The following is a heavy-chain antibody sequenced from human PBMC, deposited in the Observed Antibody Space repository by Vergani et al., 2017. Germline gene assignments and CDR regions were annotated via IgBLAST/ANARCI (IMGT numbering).Heavy chain of an antibody. J-gene: IGHJ6*02. Sequence: QVQLQESGPGLVRPSETLSLTCTVSGGSISSHYWSWIRQPPGKGLEWIGYIYYSRSTNYNPSLKSRVTISVATSKNQFSLKLSSVTAADTAVYYCARVLAVVRAYGMDVWGQGTTVTVSS. V-gene: IGHV4-59*11. D-gene: IGHD3-10*01. CDR3: ARVLAVVRAYGMDV. CDR1: GGSISSHY. CDR2: IYYSRST.